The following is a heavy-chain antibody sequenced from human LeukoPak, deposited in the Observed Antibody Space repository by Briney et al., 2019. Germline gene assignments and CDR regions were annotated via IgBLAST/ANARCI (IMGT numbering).Heavy chain of an antibody. CDR1: GGSISSGSYY. CDR2: IYYSGST. CDR3: ARRIAVASNWFDP. J-gene: IGHJ5*02. Sequence: SETLSLTCSVSGGSISSGSYYWSWIRQPPGKGLEWIGYIYYSGSTNYKPSLKSRVTISVDTSKNQFSLKLSSVTAADTAVYYCARRIAVASNWFDPWGQGTLVTVSS. V-gene: IGHV4-61*01. D-gene: IGHD6-19*01.